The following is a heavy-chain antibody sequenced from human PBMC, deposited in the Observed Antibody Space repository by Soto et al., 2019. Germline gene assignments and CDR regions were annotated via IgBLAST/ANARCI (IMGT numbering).Heavy chain of an antibody. CDR3: AGITIFGVVIYYFYY. CDR2: ISGSGGST. Sequence: GGSLRLSGAASGFTFSSYAMSWVRQAPEKGLEWVSAISGSGGSTYYADSVKGRFTISRDNSKNTLYLQMNSLRAEDTAVYYCAGITIFGVVIYYFYYWGQGTLVTVSS. J-gene: IGHJ4*02. CDR1: GFTFSSYA. V-gene: IGHV3-23*01. D-gene: IGHD3-3*01.